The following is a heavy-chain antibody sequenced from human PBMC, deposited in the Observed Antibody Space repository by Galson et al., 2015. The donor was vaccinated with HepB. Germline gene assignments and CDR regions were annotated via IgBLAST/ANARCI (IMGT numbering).Heavy chain of an antibody. Sequence: SLRLSCAASGFTFSGSAMHWVRQASGKGLEWVGRIRSKANSYATAYAASVKGRFTISRDDSKNTAYLQMNSLKTEDTAVYYCTRHRDFPPPGKFDPWGQGTLVTVSS. CDR3: TRHRDFPPPGKFDP. D-gene: IGHD3-3*01. V-gene: IGHV3-73*01. CDR1: GFTFSGSA. CDR2: IRSKANSYAT. J-gene: IGHJ5*02.